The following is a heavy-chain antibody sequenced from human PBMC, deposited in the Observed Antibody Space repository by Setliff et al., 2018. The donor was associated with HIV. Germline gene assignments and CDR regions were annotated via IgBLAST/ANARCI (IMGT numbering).Heavy chain of an antibody. D-gene: IGHD3-22*01. V-gene: IGHV1-2*02. CDR1: GYTFTGYY. J-gene: IGHJ3*02. Sequence: GASVKVSCKASGYTFTGYYMHWVRQAPGQGFEWMGWINPNSGGTNYAQNFQGRVTMTRDTSTSTTYVEVSRLRFEDTAVYYCAKTQAGSPDTNTPIVLTIMDAFDIWGQGTMVTVSS. CDR2: INPNSGGT. CDR3: AKTQAGSPDTNTPIVLTIMDAFDI.